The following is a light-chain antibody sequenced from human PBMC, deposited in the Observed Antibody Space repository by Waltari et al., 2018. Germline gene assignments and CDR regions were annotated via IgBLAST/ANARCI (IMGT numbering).Light chain of an antibody. V-gene: IGKV1-5*03. CDR3: QEYDSLPIT. CDR2: KSS. Sequence: DIQMTQSPSTLPASVGDRVTISCRASLSVKNNLAWYQQKPGKAPKVLVHKSSRLETGVPSRFSGSGYGTEFTLTISSLQPDDFATYYCQEYDSLPITFGGGTQVEIK. J-gene: IGKJ4*01. CDR1: LSVKNN.